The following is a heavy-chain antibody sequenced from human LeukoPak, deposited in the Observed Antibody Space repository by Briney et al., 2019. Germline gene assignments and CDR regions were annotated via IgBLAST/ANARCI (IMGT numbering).Heavy chain of an antibody. CDR2: MYYRGST. CDR1: GGSMSSFS. V-gene: IGHV4-59*12. D-gene: IGHD2-2*01. Sequence: PSETLSLTCTVSGGSMSSFSWSWIRQPPGKGLEWIAYMYYRGSTNYNPSLKSRVTVSVDTSKNQFSLKLSSVTAADTAVYYCAGETDIVVVPAANGDYWGQGTLVTVSS. J-gene: IGHJ4*02. CDR3: AGETDIVVVPAANGDY.